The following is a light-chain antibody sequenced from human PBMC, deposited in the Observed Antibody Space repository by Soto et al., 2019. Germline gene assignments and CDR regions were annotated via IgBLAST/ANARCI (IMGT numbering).Light chain of an antibody. J-gene: IGLJ2*01. CDR3: TSYSGSSNNLV. CDR1: SSDVGGYNY. Sequence: QSALTQPPSASGSPGQSVTISCTGTSSDVGGYNYVSWYQQHPGKVPKLLIYEVSKRPSGVPDRFSGSKSGNTASLTVSGLTAEDEADFYCTSYSGSSNNLVFGGGTKLTVL. V-gene: IGLV2-8*01. CDR2: EVS.